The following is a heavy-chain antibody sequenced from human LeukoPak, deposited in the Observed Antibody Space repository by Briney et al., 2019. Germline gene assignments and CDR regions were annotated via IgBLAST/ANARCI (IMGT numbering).Heavy chain of an antibody. CDR2: ISSSSSYI. CDR3: ARGLTYYYDSSGLKTEGAFDY. Sequence: GGSLRLSCAASGFTFSSYSMNWVRQAPGKGLEWVSSISSSSSYIYYADSVKGRSTISRDNAKNSLYLQMNSLRAEDTAVYYCARGLTYYYDSSGLKTEGAFDYWGQGTLVTVSS. V-gene: IGHV3-21*01. D-gene: IGHD3-22*01. CDR1: GFTFSSYS. J-gene: IGHJ4*02.